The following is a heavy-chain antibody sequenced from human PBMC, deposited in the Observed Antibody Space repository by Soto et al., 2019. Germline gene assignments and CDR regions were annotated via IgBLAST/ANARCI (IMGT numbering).Heavy chain of an antibody. CDR3: ARWVEEQHSNWYYYYGLDV. CDR2: ISSSSRYI. Sequence: GSRRLSCAASGFTVSSYSMKWVRQAPGKGLEGVAAISSSSRYIYYADSVKGRFTISRDNAKNSLYLQLNSLRAEDTAVYYCARWVEEQHSNWYYYYGLDVWGQGTTVTVSS. D-gene: IGHD6-13*01. V-gene: IGHV3-21*01. J-gene: IGHJ6*02. CDR1: GFTVSSYS.